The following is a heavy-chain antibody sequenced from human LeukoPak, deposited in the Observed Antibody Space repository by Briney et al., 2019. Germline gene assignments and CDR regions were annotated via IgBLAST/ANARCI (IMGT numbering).Heavy chain of an antibody. CDR3: ARKNDFDI. CDR1: GGSIRRDH. V-gene: IGHV4-59*01. D-gene: IGHD2/OR15-2a*01. CDR2: IYYSGRT. J-gene: IGHJ3*02. Sequence: PSQSLSPTRTVSGGSIRRDHWNWIRHPPGKGMQWIGCIYYSGRTYYTPSLKSRITISVQMSKSQFSLRLTSVTAADTAVYYCARKNDFDIWGQGTLVTVSS.